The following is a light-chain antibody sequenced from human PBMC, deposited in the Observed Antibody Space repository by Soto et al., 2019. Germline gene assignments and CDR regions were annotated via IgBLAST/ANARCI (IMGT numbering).Light chain of an antibody. CDR1: QSVSNRY. J-gene: IGKJ1*01. Sequence: EIVLTQSPGILYLSPGERATLSCRASQSVSNRYLAWDQQKPGQAPRLLMYAASNRATGIPDRFSGSGSGTDLALTIGGLEPADFTVYSCQRFPAWTFGQGTKVEIK. CDR3: QRFPAWT. CDR2: AAS. V-gene: IGKV3-20*01.